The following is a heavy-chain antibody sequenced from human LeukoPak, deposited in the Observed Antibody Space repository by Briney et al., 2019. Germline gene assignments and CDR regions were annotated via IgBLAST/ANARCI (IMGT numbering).Heavy chain of an antibody. CDR3: ASSPGQQLAMGMGIDY. CDR1: GFTFSIYS. Sequence: GGSLRLPCAASGFTFSIYSINWVRQAPGKGLEWVSSISSSSSYIYYADSVKGRFTISRDNAKNSLYLQMNSLRAEDTAVYYCASSPGQQLAMGMGIDYWGQGTLVTVSS. D-gene: IGHD6-13*01. J-gene: IGHJ4*02. V-gene: IGHV3-21*01. CDR2: ISSSSSYI.